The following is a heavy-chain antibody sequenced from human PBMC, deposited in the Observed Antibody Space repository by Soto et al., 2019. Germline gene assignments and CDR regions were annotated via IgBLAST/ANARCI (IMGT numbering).Heavy chain of an antibody. CDR3: ARLFSGSYQSHFDY. Sequence: GESLKISCKGSGSSFTSYWIGWVRQMPGKGLEWMGIIYPGDSDTRYSPSFQGKATNSADKPISTAYLQWSSLKASDTAMYYCARLFSGSYQSHFDYWGQGTLVTVSS. J-gene: IGHJ4*02. CDR1: GSSFTSYW. D-gene: IGHD1-26*01. CDR2: IYPGDSDT. V-gene: IGHV5-51*01.